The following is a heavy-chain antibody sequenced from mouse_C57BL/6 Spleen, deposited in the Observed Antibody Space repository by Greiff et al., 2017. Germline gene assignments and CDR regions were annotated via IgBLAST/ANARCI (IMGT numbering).Heavy chain of an antibody. CDR2: IDPSDSYT. V-gene: IGHV1-69*01. Sequence: QVHVKQPGAELVMPGASVKLSCKASGYTFTSYWMHWVKQRPGQGLEWIGEIDPSDSYTNYNQKFKGKSTLTVDKSSSTAYMQLSSLTSEDSAVYYCARAGSNDYAIDYWGQGTSVTVSS. J-gene: IGHJ4*01. CDR3: ARAGSNDYAIDY. CDR1: GYTFTSYW.